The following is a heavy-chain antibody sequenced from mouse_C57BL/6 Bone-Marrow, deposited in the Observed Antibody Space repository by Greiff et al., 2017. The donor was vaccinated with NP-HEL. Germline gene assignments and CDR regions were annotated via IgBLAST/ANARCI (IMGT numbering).Heavy chain of an antibody. D-gene: IGHD1-1*01. Sequence: QVQLQQSGAELVKPGASVKISCKASGYAFSSYWMNWVKQRPGKGLEWIGQIYPGDGGTNYNGKFKGKATLTADKSSSTPYMQLISLTSYDSAVYFCARYYGSSYYFDYWGQGTTLTVSS. V-gene: IGHV1-80*01. J-gene: IGHJ2*01. CDR1: GYAFSSYW. CDR2: IYPGDGGT. CDR3: ARYYGSSYYFDY.